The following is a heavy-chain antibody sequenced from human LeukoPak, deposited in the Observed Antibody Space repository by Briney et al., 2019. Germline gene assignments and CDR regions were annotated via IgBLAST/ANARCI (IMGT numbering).Heavy chain of an antibody. CDR2: INGGNGDA. D-gene: IGHD3-22*01. Sequence: ASVKVSCKASGYTFTSYAMHWVRQAPGQRLEWMGWINGGNGDAKYSQNFQGRVTIIRDTSASTAYMELSSLRSEDTAVYYCARAPLHDSSGHYYPHWGQGTLVIVSS. J-gene: IGHJ1*01. CDR3: ARAPLHDSSGHYYPH. V-gene: IGHV1-3*01. CDR1: GYTFTSYA.